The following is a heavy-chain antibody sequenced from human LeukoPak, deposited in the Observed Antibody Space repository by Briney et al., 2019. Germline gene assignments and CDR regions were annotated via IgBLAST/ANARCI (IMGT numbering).Heavy chain of an antibody. CDR3: ARDRVGATTGPNDY. CDR1: GYTFTSYG. J-gene: IGHJ4*02. D-gene: IGHD1-26*01. Sequence: ASVKVSCKASGYTFTSYGISWVRQAPGQGLEWMGWISAYNGNTNYAQKLQGRVTMTTDTSTSTAYVELRSLRSDDTAVYYCARDRVGATTGPNDYWGQGTLVTVSS. CDR2: ISAYNGNT. V-gene: IGHV1-18*01.